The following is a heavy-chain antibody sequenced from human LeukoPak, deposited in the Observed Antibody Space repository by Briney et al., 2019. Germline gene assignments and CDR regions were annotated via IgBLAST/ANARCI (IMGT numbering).Heavy chain of an antibody. CDR3: ARVRSSYYYDSTSYYHYDGFGI. V-gene: IGHV3-48*03. CDR1: GFTFSSYS. D-gene: IGHD3-22*01. Sequence: GGSLRLSCAASGFTFSSYSMNWVRQAPGKGLEWVSYISSPDTTTYYADSVKGRFTISRDNAKNLLSLQMNSLRAEDTAIYFCARVRSSYYYDSTSYYHYDGFGIWGQGTMVTVSS. CDR2: ISSPDTTT. J-gene: IGHJ3*02.